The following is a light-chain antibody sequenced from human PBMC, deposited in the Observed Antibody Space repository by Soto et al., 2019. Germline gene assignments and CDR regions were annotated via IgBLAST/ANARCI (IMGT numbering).Light chain of an antibody. CDR1: SSDVGSYNL. CDR3: CSYAGSSTWV. CDR2: EDN. J-gene: IGLJ3*02. Sequence: QSALTQPASVSGSPGQSITISCTGTSSDVGSYNLVSWYQQQPGTAPKLMIYEDNKRASGVSNRFSGSTSGITASLTISVLQSEDEADYYCCSYAGSSTWVFGGGIKLTVL. V-gene: IGLV2-23*01.